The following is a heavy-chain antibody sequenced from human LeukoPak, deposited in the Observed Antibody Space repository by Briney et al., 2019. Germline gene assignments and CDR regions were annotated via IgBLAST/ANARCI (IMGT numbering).Heavy chain of an antibody. D-gene: IGHD3-22*01. CDR1: GYSISSGYY. CDR2: IYYSGRT. CDR3: ARRRYYDSTGYFD. Sequence: SETLSLTCAVSGYSISSGYYWGWIRQPPGQGLEWIGEIYYSGRTYQNPSLRSRVSMSVDTSKNHFSLELHSVTATDTAVYYCARRRYYDSTGYFDWGRGSLVTVPS. V-gene: IGHV4-38-2*01. J-gene: IGHJ1*01.